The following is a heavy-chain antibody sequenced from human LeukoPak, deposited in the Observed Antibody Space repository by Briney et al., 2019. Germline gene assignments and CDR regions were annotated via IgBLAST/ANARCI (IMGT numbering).Heavy chain of an antibody. Sequence: GGSLRLSCAASGFTVSSNYMSWVRQAPGKGLEWVSVIYSGGSTYYADSVKGRFTISRDNSKNTLYLQMNSLRAEDTAVYYCASSGSYYPFDYWGQGTLVTVSS. CDR3: ASSGSYYPFDY. J-gene: IGHJ4*02. D-gene: IGHD1-26*01. V-gene: IGHV3-66*01. CDR2: IYSGGST. CDR1: GFTVSSNY.